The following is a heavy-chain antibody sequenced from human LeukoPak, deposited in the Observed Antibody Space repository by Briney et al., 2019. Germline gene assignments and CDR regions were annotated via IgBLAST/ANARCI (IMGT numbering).Heavy chain of an antibody. CDR2: IYYSGST. CDR1: GGSISSYY. D-gene: IGHD2-15*01. J-gene: IGHJ6*03. CDR3: ARESAERGYGNCGSCFRYYYYYMDD. Sequence: MSSETLSLTCTVSGGSISSYYWSWIRQPPGKGLEWIGYIYYSGSTNYNPSLKSRVTISVDTSRNKFSLKLRPVTAADTPVFYCARESAERGYGNCGSCFRYYYYYMDDWGKGTTVTISS. V-gene: IGHV4-59*01.